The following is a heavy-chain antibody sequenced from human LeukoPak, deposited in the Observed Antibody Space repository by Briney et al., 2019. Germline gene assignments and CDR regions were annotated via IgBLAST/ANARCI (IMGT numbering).Heavy chain of an antibody. CDR2: IHYSGST. Sequence: SETLSLTCTVSGGSISGFHWSWIWQPPGKWMEWIGYIHYSGSTDYNPSLKSRVTISVDTSKNQFSLKLSSVTAADTAVYYCTRHLDYYGSGSYEYWGQGTLVTVSS. J-gene: IGHJ4*02. D-gene: IGHD3-10*01. CDR3: TRHLDYYGSGSYEY. V-gene: IGHV4-59*08. CDR1: GGSISGFH.